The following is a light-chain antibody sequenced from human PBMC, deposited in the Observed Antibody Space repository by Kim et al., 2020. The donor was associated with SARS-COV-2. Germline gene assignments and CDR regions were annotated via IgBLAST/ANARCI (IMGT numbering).Light chain of an antibody. V-gene: IGLV1-44*01. CDR3: VSWDDSLNGYV. Sequence: QSVLTQPPSASGTPGQRVALSCSGSTSNVGGNSKNWYQQFPGKAPKLLMHSNNQRPSGVPDRFSGSKSGTSASLAISGLQSEDEADYYCVSWDDSLNGYVFGTGTKVTVL. CDR2: SNN. J-gene: IGLJ1*01. CDR1: TSNVGGNS.